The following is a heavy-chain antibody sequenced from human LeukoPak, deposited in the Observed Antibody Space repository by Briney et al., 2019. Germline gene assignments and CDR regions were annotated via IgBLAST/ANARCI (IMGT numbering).Heavy chain of an antibody. CDR3: ARDSDYYYYYMDV. CDR2: INSDGSST. V-gene: IGHV3-74*01. CDR1: GFTFSSYW. D-gene: IGHD6-19*01. J-gene: IGHJ6*03. Sequence: GGSLRLSCAASGFTFSSYWMHWVRQAPGKGLVWVSRINSDGSSTSYADSVKGRFTISGDNAKNTLYLQMNSLRAEDTAVYYCARDSDYYYYYMDVWGKGTTVTISS.